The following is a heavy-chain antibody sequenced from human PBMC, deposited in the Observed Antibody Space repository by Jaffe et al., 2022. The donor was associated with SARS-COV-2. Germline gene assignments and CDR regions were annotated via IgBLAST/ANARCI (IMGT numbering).Heavy chain of an antibody. D-gene: IGHD3-16*02. Sequence: QVQLQESGPGLVKPSETLSLICTVSGGSISGYYWSWIRQSPGKGLEWIGHIYFSGSTNYNPSFKSRVSISVDTSMKHFSLKLNSVTAADTAVYYCARDIEAAGLGPYYYYMDVWGKGTTVIVSS. CDR2: IYFSGST. V-gene: IGHV4-59*01. CDR1: GGSISGYY. J-gene: IGHJ6*03. CDR3: ARDIEAAGLGPYYYYMDV.